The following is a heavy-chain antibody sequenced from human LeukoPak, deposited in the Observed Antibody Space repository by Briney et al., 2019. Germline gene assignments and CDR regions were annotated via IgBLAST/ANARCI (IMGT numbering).Heavy chain of an antibody. CDR1: GYTFTSYG. J-gene: IGHJ4*02. V-gene: IGHV1-69*04. CDR3: ARVVLPHYYDSSGYFDY. Sequence: SVKVSCKASGYTFTSYGISWVRQAPGQGLEWMGRIIPILGIANYAQKFQGRVTITADKSTSTAYMELSSLRSEDTAVYYCARVVLPHYYDSSGYFDYWGQGTLVTVSS. D-gene: IGHD3-22*01. CDR2: IIPILGIA.